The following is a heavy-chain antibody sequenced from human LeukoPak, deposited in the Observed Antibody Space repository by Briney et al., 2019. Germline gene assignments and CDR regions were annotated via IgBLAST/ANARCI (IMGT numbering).Heavy chain of an antibody. D-gene: IGHD2-15*01. CDR2: INSDGSSI. Sequence: GGSLRLSCAASGFTFSSYWMHWVRQAPGKGLVWVSRINSDGSSISYADSVKGRFTISRDNAKNTLYLQMNSLRAEDTAVYYCARASLGYCSGGSCYSGLFWGQGTLVTVSS. CDR1: GFTFSSYW. V-gene: IGHV3-74*01. CDR3: ARASLGYCSGGSCYSGLF. J-gene: IGHJ1*01.